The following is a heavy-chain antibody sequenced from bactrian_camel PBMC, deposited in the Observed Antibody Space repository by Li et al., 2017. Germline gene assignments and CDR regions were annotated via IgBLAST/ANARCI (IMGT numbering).Heavy chain of an antibody. J-gene: IGHJ4*01. Sequence: HVQLVESGGGSVQGGGSLTLTCTAHGAKFGDYDMSWYRQAPGEDDEEREFVASIDENGSIEYSDSVKGRFTISKDNAKNTLYLEMNSLKPEDTAMYYCAARGTQTYCSFGLLEDSYNYWGQGTQVTVS. CDR2: IDENGSI. V-gene: IGHV3S55*01. CDR3: AARGTQTYCSFGLLEDSYNY. CDR1: GAKFGDYD. D-gene: IGHD2*01.